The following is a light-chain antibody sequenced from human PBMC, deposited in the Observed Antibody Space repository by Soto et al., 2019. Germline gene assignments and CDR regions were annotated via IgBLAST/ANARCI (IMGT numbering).Light chain of an antibody. J-gene: IGLJ2*01. CDR2: YDS. CDR3: QVWDRASEHVV. V-gene: IGLV3-21*04. CDR1: NIGSRL. Sequence: SYELSQPPSVSVAPGLTARLTCAGNNIGSRLVHWYQQKPGQAPVLAIYYDSDRPSGIPERFSGSNSGNTATLTISRVEAGDEADYYCQVWDRASEHVVVGGGTKVTVL.